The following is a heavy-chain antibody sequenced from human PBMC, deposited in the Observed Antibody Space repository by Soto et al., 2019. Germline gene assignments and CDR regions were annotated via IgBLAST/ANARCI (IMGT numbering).Heavy chain of an antibody. CDR3: ARDLALMDIVATTNY. Sequence: EASVKVSCKASGYTFTSYYMHWVRQAPGQGLEWMGIINPSGGSTSYAQKFQGRVTMTRDTSTSTVYMEQSSLRSEDTAVYYCARDLALMDIVATTNYWGQGTLVTVSS. J-gene: IGHJ4*02. D-gene: IGHD5-12*01. CDR2: INPSGGST. CDR1: GYTFTSYY. V-gene: IGHV1-46*03.